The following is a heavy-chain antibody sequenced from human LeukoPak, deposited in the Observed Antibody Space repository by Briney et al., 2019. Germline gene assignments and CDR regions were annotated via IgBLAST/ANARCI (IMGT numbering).Heavy chain of an antibody. D-gene: IGHD1-7*01. Sequence: SETLSLTCAAYGGSFSNYDWSWIRQPPGKGLEWLGEINDSGRANYNPSLMSRVTVSVDTSKNQVTLRLTSVTATDTAVYYCARRWNYGRNYYIDVWGKGATVSVSS. V-gene: IGHV4-34*01. CDR1: GGSFSNYD. CDR3: ARRWNYGRNYYIDV. J-gene: IGHJ6*03. CDR2: INDSGRA.